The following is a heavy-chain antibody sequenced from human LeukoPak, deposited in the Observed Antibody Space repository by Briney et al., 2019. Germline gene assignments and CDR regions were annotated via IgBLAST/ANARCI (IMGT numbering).Heavy chain of an antibody. CDR2: INPDGTDI. Sequence: GGSLRLSCAASGFTLSGAWMPWVRQVPGKGLVWVSRINPDGTDIRYADSVKGRFTISRDDAKNTLFLHMNSLRVEDTAVYYCARVFGPGLDEYFHLWGQGTLVTVSS. V-gene: IGHV3-74*01. CDR3: ARVFGPGLDEYFHL. D-gene: IGHD3-10*01. CDR1: GFTLSGAW. J-gene: IGHJ1*01.